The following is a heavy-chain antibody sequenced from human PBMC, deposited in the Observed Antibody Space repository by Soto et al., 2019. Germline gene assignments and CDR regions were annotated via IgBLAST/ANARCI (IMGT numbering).Heavy chain of an antibody. CDR1: GCTFISYA. Sequence: GGSLRLSCAASGCTFISYAMIWVRQAPGKGLEWVSAISGSGGSTYYADSVKGRFTISRDNSKNTLYLQMNSLRAEDTAVYYCAKDSSGYPGGYFDYWGQGTLVTVSS. V-gene: IGHV3-23*01. J-gene: IGHJ4*02. D-gene: IGHD3-22*01. CDR2: ISGSGGST. CDR3: AKDSSGYPGGYFDY.